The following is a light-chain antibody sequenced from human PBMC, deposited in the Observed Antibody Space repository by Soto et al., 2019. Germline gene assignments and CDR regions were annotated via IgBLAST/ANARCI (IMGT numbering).Light chain of an antibody. CDR3: GSWDSSLSAYV. J-gene: IGLJ1*01. CDR2: DDN. CDR1: SSNIGGNS. V-gene: IGLV1-51*01. Sequence: QCLLTQPLSVSAARGQKFTISCSGSSSNIGGNSVSWYQQLPGTAPKLLIYDDNKRPSGIPDRFSGSKHGTSATLGITGFQTGDEADYYCGSWDSSLSAYVFGTGTKVTVL.